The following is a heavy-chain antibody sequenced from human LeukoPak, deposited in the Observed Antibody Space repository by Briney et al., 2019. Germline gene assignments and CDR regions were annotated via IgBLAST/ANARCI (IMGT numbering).Heavy chain of an antibody. CDR1: GFSVSNYY. CDR3: TRGQSYCGADCYSD. Sequence: GGSLRLSCAASGFSVSNYYMSWVRQPPGKGLEWVSVMYTGGGRYYGDSVKGRSTISRDNSKNTVFLQMNSLRVEDTALYYCTRGQSYCGADCYSDWGQGTLVTVSS. J-gene: IGHJ4*02. D-gene: IGHD2-21*02. CDR2: MYTGGGR. V-gene: IGHV3-66*01.